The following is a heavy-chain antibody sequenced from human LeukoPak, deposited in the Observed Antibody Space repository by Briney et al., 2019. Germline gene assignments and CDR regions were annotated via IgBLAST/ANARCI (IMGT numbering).Heavy chain of an antibody. V-gene: IGHV3-33*01. D-gene: IGHD4-17*01. Sequence: GSLRLSCAASGFTFSSYGMHWVRQAPGKGLEWVAVIWYDGSNKYYADSVKGQFTISRDNSKNTLYLQMNSLRAEDTAVYYCASELVTVTDSELPIFDYWGQGTLVTVSS. CDR3: ASELVTVTDSELPIFDY. J-gene: IGHJ4*02. CDR1: GFTFSSYG. CDR2: IWYDGSNK.